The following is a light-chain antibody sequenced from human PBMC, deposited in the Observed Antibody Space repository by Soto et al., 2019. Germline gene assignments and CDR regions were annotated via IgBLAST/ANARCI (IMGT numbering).Light chain of an antibody. CDR1: QAISSN. CDR2: GAS. V-gene: IGKV3-15*01. CDR3: QHYNNWLGT. J-gene: IGKJ4*01. Sequence: EIVMTQSPATLSVSRWERATLSCRANQAISSNLAWYQQKPGQAPRLLIYGASTRATGIPDRFSGSGSGTEFTLTISSLQSEDFAVYYCQHYNNWLGTFGGGTKV.